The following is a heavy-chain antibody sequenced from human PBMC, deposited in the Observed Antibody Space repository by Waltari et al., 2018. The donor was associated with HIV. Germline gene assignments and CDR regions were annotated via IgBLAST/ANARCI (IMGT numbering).Heavy chain of an antibody. Sequence: LQLQEPGPGLVKPSETLSLTCTVSGGPISSSSYSWGWTRQPPGKGLGWIGGIYYSGSTYYNPSLKSRVTISVDTSKNQFSLKLSSVTAADTAVYYCARHSLTYYYDSSGYSVAFDYWGQGTLVTVSS. J-gene: IGHJ4*02. CDR2: IYYSGST. CDR3: ARHSLTYYYDSSGYSVAFDY. D-gene: IGHD3-22*01. V-gene: IGHV4-39*01. CDR1: GGPISSSSYS.